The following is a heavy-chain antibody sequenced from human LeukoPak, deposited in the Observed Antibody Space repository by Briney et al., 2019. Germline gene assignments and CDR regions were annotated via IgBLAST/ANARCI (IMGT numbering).Heavy chain of an antibody. Sequence: GGSLRLSCAASAFTFSSYWMSWVRQAPGKGLEWVANIKQDGREKYYVDTVTGRFTIPRDNAKNSLYLQMNNLRAEDTAVYYCAREVGATNAFDIWGQGTMVTVSS. CDR1: AFTFSSYW. V-gene: IGHV3-7*04. CDR2: IKQDGREK. D-gene: IGHD1-26*01. J-gene: IGHJ3*02. CDR3: AREVGATNAFDI.